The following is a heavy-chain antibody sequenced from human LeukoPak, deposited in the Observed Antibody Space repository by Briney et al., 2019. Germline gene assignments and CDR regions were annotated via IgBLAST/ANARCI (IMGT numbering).Heavy chain of an antibody. CDR2: IKQDGNDK. CDR3: ARDRGCFDP. J-gene: IGHJ5*02. CDR1: GFTFSSYA. V-gene: IGHV3-7*01. Sequence: GGSLRLSCAASGFTFSSYAMSWVRQAPGKGLEWVASIKQDGNDKYYVDSVKGRFTISRDNAKNSLYLQMNSLRVEDTAVYYCARDRGCFDPWGQGTLVTVSS. D-gene: IGHD3-10*01.